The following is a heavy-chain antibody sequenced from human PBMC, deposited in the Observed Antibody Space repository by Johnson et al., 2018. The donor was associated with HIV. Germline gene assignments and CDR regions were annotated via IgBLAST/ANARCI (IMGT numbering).Heavy chain of an antibody. D-gene: IGHD6-13*01. J-gene: IGHJ3*02. CDR2: IRYDGSNK. V-gene: IGHV3-30*02. CDR1: GFTFSIYW. Sequence: QVQLVESGGGLVQPGGSLRLSCAASGFTFSIYWMSWVRQAPGKGLEWVAFIRYDGSNKYYADSVKGRFTLSRDNSKNTLYLQMNSLKADDTAIYYCAKDEEGYSSAWSAGTAFDIWGQGTMVTVSS. CDR3: AKDEEGYSSAWSAGTAFDI.